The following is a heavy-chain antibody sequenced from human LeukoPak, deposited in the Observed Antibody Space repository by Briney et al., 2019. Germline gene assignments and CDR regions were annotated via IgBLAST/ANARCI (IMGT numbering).Heavy chain of an antibody. CDR3: ARSRDGFSGPVVVPAAIEGRPSDY. CDR2: IIPIFGTA. CDR1: GGTFSSYA. V-gene: IGHV1-69*05. D-gene: IGHD2-2*02. Sequence: SVKVSCKASGGTFSSYAISWVRQAPGQGLEWMGGIIPIFGTANYAQKFQGRVTITTDESTSTAYMELSSLRSEDTAVYYCARSRDGFSGPVVVPAAIEGRPSDYWGQGTLVTVSS. J-gene: IGHJ4*02.